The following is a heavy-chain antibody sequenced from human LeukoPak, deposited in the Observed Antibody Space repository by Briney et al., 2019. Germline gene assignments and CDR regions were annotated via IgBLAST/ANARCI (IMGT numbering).Heavy chain of an antibody. D-gene: IGHD4-17*01. CDR2: IYYSGST. CDR3: ASTDYGPGDY. J-gene: IGHJ4*02. Sequence: SETLSLTCTVSGGSISSSSYYWGWIRQPPGKGLEWIGSIYYSGSTYYNPSLKSRVTISVDTSKNQFSLKLSSVTAADTAVYYCASTDYGPGDYWGRGTLVTVSS. V-gene: IGHV4-39*01. CDR1: GGSISSSSYY.